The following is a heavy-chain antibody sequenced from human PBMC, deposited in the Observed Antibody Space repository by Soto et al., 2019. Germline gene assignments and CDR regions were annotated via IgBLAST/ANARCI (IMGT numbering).Heavy chain of an antibody. CDR2: ISGSGGST. J-gene: IGHJ4*02. CDR3: AKERNDFWSGTTGGFDH. CDR1: GFTFSSYA. V-gene: IGHV3-23*01. D-gene: IGHD3-3*01. Sequence: HPGGSLRLSCAVSGFTFSSYAMSWVRQAPGKGLDWVSGISGSGGSTYYAESVKGRFTISRDNPKNTVYVQMNSLRPEDTAIYYCAKERNDFWSGTTGGFDHWGQGLLVTVSS.